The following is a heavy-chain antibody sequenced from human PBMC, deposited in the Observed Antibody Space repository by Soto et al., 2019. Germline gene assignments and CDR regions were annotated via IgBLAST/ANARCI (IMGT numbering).Heavy chain of an antibody. CDR3: AREPRRTGTTPNYYYYGMDV. D-gene: IGHD1-7*01. CDR1: GGSISSGGYY. CDR2: IYYSGST. J-gene: IGHJ6*02. V-gene: IGHV4-31*03. Sequence: SETLSLTGTVSGGSISSGGYYWSWIRQHPGKGLEWIGYIYYSGSTYYNPSLKSRVTISVDTSKNQFSLKLSSVTAADTAVYYCAREPRRTGTTPNYYYYGMDVWGQGTTVTVSS.